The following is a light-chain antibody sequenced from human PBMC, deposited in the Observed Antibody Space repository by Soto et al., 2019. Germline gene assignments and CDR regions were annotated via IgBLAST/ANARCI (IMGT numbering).Light chain of an antibody. CDR3: QQRSNWPALT. CDR2: AAS. V-gene: IGKV1-17*01. Sequence: DIQMTQSPSALSASGGERVAISCRASQGIRNDLGWYQQKPGKAPKRLIHAASSLQSGVPSRFSGSGSGTEFTLTISSLEPEDFAVYYCQQRSNWPALTFGGGTKVDIK. CDR1: QGIRND. J-gene: IGKJ4*01.